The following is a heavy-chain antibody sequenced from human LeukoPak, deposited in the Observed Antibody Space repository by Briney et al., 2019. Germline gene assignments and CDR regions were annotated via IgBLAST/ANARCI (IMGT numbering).Heavy chain of an antibody. CDR3: AKDSGYYDGISFDY. CDR2: ISGSGGST. Sequence: GGSLRLSCAASGFTFSSYAMSWVRQAPGKGLEWVSAISGSGGSTYYADSVKGRFTISRDNSKNTLYLQMNSLRTEDTAVYYCAKDSGYYDGISFDYWGQGTLVTVSS. V-gene: IGHV3-23*01. D-gene: IGHD3-22*01. CDR1: GFTFSSYA. J-gene: IGHJ4*02.